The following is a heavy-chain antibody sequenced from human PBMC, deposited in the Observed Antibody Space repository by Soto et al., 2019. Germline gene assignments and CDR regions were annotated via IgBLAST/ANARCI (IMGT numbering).Heavy chain of an antibody. CDR3: ARGLILWFGELSRRGGYYYYMDV. Sequence: QVQLQQWGAGLLKPSETLSLTCAVYGGSFSGYQWSWIRQTPGKGLEWIGGINDSGDINYNPSLKSRVTILVDSPKQQFSLRLSSVAAADTAVYYCARGLILWFGELSRRGGYYYYMDVWGKGTTVTVSS. CDR1: GGSFSGYQ. CDR2: INDSGDI. J-gene: IGHJ6*03. D-gene: IGHD3-10*01. V-gene: IGHV4-34*01.